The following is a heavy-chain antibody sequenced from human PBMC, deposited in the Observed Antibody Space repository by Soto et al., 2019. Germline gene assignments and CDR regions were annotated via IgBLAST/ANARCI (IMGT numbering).Heavy chain of an antibody. V-gene: IGHV1-18*01. CDR1: GYTFTSYG. Sequence: QVQLVQSGAEVKKPGASVKVSCKASGYTFTSYGISWVRQAPGQGREWMGWISAYNGNTNYAQKLQGRDTMTTDTSTSTAYMELRSLRSDDTAVYYCARVAAAGTGFGGSSGYYYYGMDVWGQGTTVTVSS. CDR2: ISAYNGNT. D-gene: IGHD6-13*01. CDR3: ARVAAAGTGFGGSSGYYYYGMDV. J-gene: IGHJ6*02.